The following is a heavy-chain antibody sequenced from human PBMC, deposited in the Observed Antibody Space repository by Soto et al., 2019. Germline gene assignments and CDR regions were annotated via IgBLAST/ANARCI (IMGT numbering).Heavy chain of an antibody. CDR3: TIPRGPMIRP. D-gene: IGHD3-22*01. J-gene: IGHJ5*02. Sequence: RETPRISRTASGFCFCRARMTWVRQAPGKGLEWVGRIKSKTDGGTTDYAAPVKGRFTISRDDSKNTMYLQMNSLKTEDTAVYYCTIPRGPMIRPWGQGT. CDR1: GFCFCRAR. CDR2: IKSKTDGGTT. V-gene: IGHV3-15*01.